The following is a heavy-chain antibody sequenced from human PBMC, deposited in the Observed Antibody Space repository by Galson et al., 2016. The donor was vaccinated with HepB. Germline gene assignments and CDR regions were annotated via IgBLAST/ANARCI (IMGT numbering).Heavy chain of an antibody. Sequence: SLRLSCAASGFTFSTYNMNWVRQAPGKGLAWVAYISSSSSTISYADSVKGRFTIYRDTAKNSLYLQINSLRAEDTAVYYCAQDSVLVRAPVVVIQLEDAFDVWGQGTMVTVSS. V-gene: IGHV3-48*01. CDR2: ISSSSSTI. D-gene: IGHD3-22*01. CDR1: GFTFSTYN. J-gene: IGHJ3*01. CDR3: AQDSVLVRAPVVVIQLEDAFDV.